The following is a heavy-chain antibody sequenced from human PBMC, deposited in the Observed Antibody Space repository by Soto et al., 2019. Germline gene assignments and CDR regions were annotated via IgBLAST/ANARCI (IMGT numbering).Heavy chain of an antibody. CDR1: GGPTSDSNHN. CDR2: IFYTGTT. CDR3: AKIRVVGILKYYFDI. V-gene: IGHV4-39*01. Sequence: PSATLSLTCSVSGGPTSDSNHNWAWVRQPLGKGLEWIGNIFYTGTTYYSPSLKGRLTMSIDTSENQFSLKLSSVTAADTAVYYCAKIRVVGILKYYFDIWGRGTQVTVSS. J-gene: IGHJ4*02. D-gene: IGHD2-15*01.